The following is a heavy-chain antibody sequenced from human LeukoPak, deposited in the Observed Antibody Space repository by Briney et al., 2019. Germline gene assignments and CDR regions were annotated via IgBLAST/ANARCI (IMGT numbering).Heavy chain of an antibody. Sequence: SGGSLRLSCAASGFTFGNYWMHWVRQAPGKGLVWVSRIRSDGRQTTYADSLKGQFTISRDNAKNTLYLQINSLRADDTAVYFCVRGGCSSAGCGRGFDYWGQGTQVIVSS. CDR1: GFTFGNYW. V-gene: IGHV3-74*01. J-gene: IGHJ4*02. CDR2: IRSDGRQT. D-gene: IGHD2-2*01. CDR3: VRGGCSSAGCGRGFDY.